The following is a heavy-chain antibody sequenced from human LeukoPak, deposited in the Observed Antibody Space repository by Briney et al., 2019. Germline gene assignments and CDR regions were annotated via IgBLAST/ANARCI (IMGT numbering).Heavy chain of an antibody. CDR1: GGTFSSYA. J-gene: IGHJ4*02. V-gene: IGHV1-69*06. CDR3: ASTLIEGCSGCQNPGDY. CDR2: IIPTFGTA. D-gene: IGHD6-19*01. Sequence: GASVKVSCKASGGTFSSYAISWVRQAPGQGLEGMGGIIPTFGTANYAQKFQGRVTITADKSTSTAYMELSSLRSEDTAVYYCASTLIEGCSGCQNPGDYWGQGTLVTVSS.